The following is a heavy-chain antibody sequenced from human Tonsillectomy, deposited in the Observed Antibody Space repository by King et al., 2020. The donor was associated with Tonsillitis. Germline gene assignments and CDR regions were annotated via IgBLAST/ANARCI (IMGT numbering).Heavy chain of an antibody. D-gene: IGHD3-16*01. CDR1: GFTFSTYS. CDR3: ARDRASSSGMMTFGGVTADY. CDR2: ISGSGSYI. Sequence: VQLVQSGGGLVKPGGSLRLSCVASGFTFSTYSMNWVRQAPGKGLEWVSSISGSGSYIYYADSVKGRFTISRDNAKNSLYLQMKSLRSEDTDVYYCARDRASSSGMMTFGGVTADYWGQGSLVTVSS. V-gene: IGHV3-21*01. J-gene: IGHJ4*02.